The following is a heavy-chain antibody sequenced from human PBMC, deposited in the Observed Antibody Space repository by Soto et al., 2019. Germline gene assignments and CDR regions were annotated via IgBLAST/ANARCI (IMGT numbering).Heavy chain of an antibody. Sequence: SLTCTVSSGSISTYYWSWIRQPPGKGLEWIGYIYYSGSTSYNPSLKSRVTISVDTSKNQFSLKLRSVTAADTAVYYCASDRSSGWDQGYGMDVWGQGTTVTVSS. CDR2: IYYSGST. CDR3: ASDRSSGWDQGYGMDV. CDR1: SGSISTYY. D-gene: IGHD6-19*01. J-gene: IGHJ6*02. V-gene: IGHV4-59*01.